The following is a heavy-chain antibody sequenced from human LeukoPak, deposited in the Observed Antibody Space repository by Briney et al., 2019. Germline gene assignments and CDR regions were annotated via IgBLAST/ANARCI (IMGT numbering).Heavy chain of an antibody. D-gene: IGHD1-26*01. CDR1: GYTFTGYY. CDR3: ARPSYGESYPLEHQPFDY. Sequence: GASVKVSCKASGYTFTGYYMHWVRQAPGQGLEWMGWINPNSGGTNYAQKFQGRVTMTRDTSISTAYMELSRLRSDDTAVYYCARPSYGESYPLEHQPFDYWGQGTLVTVSS. J-gene: IGHJ4*02. V-gene: IGHV1-2*02. CDR2: INPNSGGT.